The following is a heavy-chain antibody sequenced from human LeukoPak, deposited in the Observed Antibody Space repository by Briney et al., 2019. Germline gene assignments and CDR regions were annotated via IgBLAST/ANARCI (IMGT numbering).Heavy chain of an antibody. CDR2: IIPIFGTA. J-gene: IGHJ5*02. D-gene: IGHD3-9*01. CDR3: ASGDIGYDILTGYYVS. Sequence: SVKVPCKASGGTFSSYAISWVRQAPGQGLEWMGGIIPIFGTANYAQKFQGRVTITADESTSTAYMELSSLRSEDSAVYYCASGDIGYDILTGYYVSWGQGTLVTVSS. CDR1: GGTFSSYA. V-gene: IGHV1-69*13.